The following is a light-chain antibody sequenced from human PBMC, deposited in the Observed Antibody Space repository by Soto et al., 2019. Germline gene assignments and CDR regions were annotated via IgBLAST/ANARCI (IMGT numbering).Light chain of an antibody. CDR2: GAS. Sequence: IVLTQSPGTLSLSPGERATLSCRASQSVSSNYLAWYQQKPGQAPRLLIYGASSRASGIPDRFSGSWSGTDFTLTISRLEPEDFVVYYCQQYGSSPLTFGGGTKVDIK. J-gene: IGKJ4*01. CDR3: QQYGSSPLT. V-gene: IGKV3-20*01. CDR1: QSVSSNY.